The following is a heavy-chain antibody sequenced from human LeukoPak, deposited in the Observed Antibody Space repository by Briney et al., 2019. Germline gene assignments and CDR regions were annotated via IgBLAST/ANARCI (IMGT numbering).Heavy chain of an antibody. Sequence: ASVKVSCKASGYTFTDYYLHGVRQAPGQGLEWMGWINPKSGGTNYAQKFQGRVTMTRDTSISTIYMELSRLISEDTAVYYCARGGLVDGYNFYYFDYWGQGTLVTVSS. V-gene: IGHV1-2*02. D-gene: IGHD5-24*01. CDR3: ARGGLVDGYNFYYFDY. J-gene: IGHJ4*02. CDR1: GYTFTDYY. CDR2: INPKSGGT.